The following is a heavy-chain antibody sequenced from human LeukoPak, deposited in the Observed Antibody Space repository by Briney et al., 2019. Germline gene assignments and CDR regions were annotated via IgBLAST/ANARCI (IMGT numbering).Heavy chain of an antibody. V-gene: IGHV3-23*01. CDR2: ISNSGGTT. J-gene: IGHJ4*02. Sequence: GGSLRLSCAASGFTFSSYGMSWVRQAPGKGLEWVSGISNSGGTTYYADSVKGRFTISRDNPKNTLYLQMNSLRAEDTALYYCAKDRNSGNYYQTGDFHYWGQGILVTVSS. D-gene: IGHD1-26*01. CDR1: GFTFSSYG. CDR3: AKDRNSGNYYQTGDFHY.